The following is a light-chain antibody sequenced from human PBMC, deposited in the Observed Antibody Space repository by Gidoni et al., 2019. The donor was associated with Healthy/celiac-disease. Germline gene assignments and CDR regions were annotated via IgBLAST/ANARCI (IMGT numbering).Light chain of an antibody. CDR2: DAS. CDR3: QQYNSYPYT. Sequence: DIHMPQSPSPLSASVGDRVTTTCRASQSISSWLAWYQQKPGKAPKLLIYDASSWESGVPARFSGSGSGTEFTLTISSLQPDDFATYYCQQYNSYPYTFXQXTKLEIK. V-gene: IGKV1-5*01. CDR1: QSISSW. J-gene: IGKJ2*01.